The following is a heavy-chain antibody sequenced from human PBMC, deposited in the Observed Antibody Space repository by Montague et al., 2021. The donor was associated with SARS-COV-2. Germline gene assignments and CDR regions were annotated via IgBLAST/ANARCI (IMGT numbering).Heavy chain of an antibody. CDR2: FDHEHGDT. CDR1: GYTLSEVP. J-gene: IGHJ3*01. D-gene: IGHD3-3*02. Sequence: SVKVSCKASGYTLSEVPIHWVRQAPGEGLEWMGSFDHEHGDTLYTQKFQGRVTMTEDPSTETVYLELSNLISDDTAIYYCATESILGVVIYAFAFWGQGTLVTVSS. V-gene: IGHV1-24*01. CDR3: ATESILGVVIYAFAF.